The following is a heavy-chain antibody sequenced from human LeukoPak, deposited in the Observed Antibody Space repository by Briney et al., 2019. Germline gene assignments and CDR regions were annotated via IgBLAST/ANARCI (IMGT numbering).Heavy chain of an antibody. V-gene: IGHV4-30-4*08. CDR2: IYYSGST. CDR3: ARDSGWPLLDAFDI. Sequence: SQTLSLTCTVSGGSISSGDYYWSWIRQPPGKGLEWIGYIYYSGSTYYNPSLKSRVTISVDTSKNQFSLKLSSVTAADTAVYYCARDSGWPLLDAFDIWGQGTMVTVSS. CDR1: GGSISSGDYY. D-gene: IGHD6-19*01. J-gene: IGHJ3*02.